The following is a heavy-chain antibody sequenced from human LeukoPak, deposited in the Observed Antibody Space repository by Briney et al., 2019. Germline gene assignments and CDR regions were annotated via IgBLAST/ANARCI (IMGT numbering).Heavy chain of an antibody. V-gene: IGHV4-34*01. J-gene: IGHJ4*02. CDR3: ARGGGYYDKF. CDR2: INHSGST. Sequence: SETLSLTCTVSGGSISSYYWSWIRQPPGKGLEWIGEINHSGSTNYNPSLKSRVTITVDTSKNQFSLKLSSVTAADTAVYYCARGGGYYDKFWGQGTLVTVSS. D-gene: IGHD3-9*01. CDR1: GGSISSYY.